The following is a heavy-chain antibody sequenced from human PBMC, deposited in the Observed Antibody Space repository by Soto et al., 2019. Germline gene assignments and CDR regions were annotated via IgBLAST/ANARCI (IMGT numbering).Heavy chain of an antibody. CDR1: GGSISSSSYY. CDR2: IYYSGST. CDR3: ARRTYDYQLLVHYYYGMDV. D-gene: IGHD2-2*01. V-gene: IGHV4-39*01. J-gene: IGHJ6*02. Sequence: PSETLSLTCTVSGGSISSSSYYWGWIRQPPGKGLEWIGSIYYSGSTYYNPSLKGRVTISVDTSKNQFSLKLSSVTAADTAVYYCARRTYDYQLLVHYYYGMDVWGQGTTVTVSS.